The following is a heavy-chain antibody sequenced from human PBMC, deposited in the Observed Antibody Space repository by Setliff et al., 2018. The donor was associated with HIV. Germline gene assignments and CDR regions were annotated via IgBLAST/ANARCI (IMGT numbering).Heavy chain of an antibody. CDR2: IYPGDSDT. CDR3: AKSSGSYPLGFDR. CDR1: GYYFPNSW. J-gene: IGHJ5*02. Sequence: GESLKISCKGFGYYFPNSWIVWVRQMPGKGLEWMGVIYPGDSDTMYSPVFEGQVTISVDTSINTAYLQWNSLKASDSGIYYCAKSSGSYPLGFDRWGKGTLVTV. V-gene: IGHV5-51*01. D-gene: IGHD3-16*02.